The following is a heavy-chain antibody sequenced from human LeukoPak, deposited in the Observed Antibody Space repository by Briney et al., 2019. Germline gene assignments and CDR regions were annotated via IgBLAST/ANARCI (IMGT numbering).Heavy chain of an antibody. CDR3: AREGTTVTHFDY. J-gene: IGHJ4*02. CDR1: GVSISGYY. V-gene: IGHV4-59*01. CDR2: IYSSGST. Sequence: SETLSLTGTVSGVSISGYYWSWIRQPPGKGLEWIGYIYSSGSTNYNPSLQSRVTISVDTSKNQFSLKLSSVTAADTAVYYCAREGTTVTHFDYWGQGTLVTVSS. D-gene: IGHD4-17*01.